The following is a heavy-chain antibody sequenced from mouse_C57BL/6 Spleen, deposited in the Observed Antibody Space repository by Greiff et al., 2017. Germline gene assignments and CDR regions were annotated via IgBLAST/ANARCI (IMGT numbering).Heavy chain of an antibody. CDR1: GYTFTDYE. Sequence: QVQLQQSGAELVRPGASVTLSCKASGYTFTDYEMHWVKQTPVHGLEWIGAIDPETGGNAYNQKFKGKAILTADKSSSTAYMELRSLTSEDSAVYYCTRYGSSYWYFDVWGTGTTVTVSS. CDR2: IDPETGGN. D-gene: IGHD1-1*01. V-gene: IGHV1-15*01. CDR3: TRYGSSYWYFDV. J-gene: IGHJ1*03.